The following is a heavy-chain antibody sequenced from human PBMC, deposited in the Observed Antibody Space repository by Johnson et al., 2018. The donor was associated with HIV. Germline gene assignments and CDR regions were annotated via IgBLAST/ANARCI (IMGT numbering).Heavy chain of an antibody. CDR1: GFTFSSYG. CDR3: ARSPRIVVVVAATVGHAFDI. D-gene: IGHD2-15*01. CDR2: IYSGGST. J-gene: IGHJ3*02. Sequence: QVQLVESGGGVVQPGRSLRLSCAVSGFTFSSYGMHWVRRAPGQGLEWVSVIYSGGSTYYADSVKGRFTISRDNSKNTLYLQMNSLRAEDTAVYYCARSPRIVVVVAATVGHAFDIWGQGTMVTVSS. V-gene: IGHV3-NL1*01.